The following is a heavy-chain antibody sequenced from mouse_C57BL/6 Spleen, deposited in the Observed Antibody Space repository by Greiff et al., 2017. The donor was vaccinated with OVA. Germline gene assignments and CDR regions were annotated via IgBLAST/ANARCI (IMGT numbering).Heavy chain of an antibody. CDR1: GYSITSDY. CDR2: ISYSGST. J-gene: IGHJ1*03. D-gene: IGHD3-3*01. Sequence: EVMLVESGPGLAKPSQTLSLTCSVTGYSITSDYWNWIRTFPGNKLEYMGYISYSGSTYYNPSLKSRISITRDTSKTQYYLPLNSVTTEDTATYYGARWLGSHWYFDVWGTGTTVTVSS. V-gene: IGHV3-8*01. CDR3: ARWLGSHWYFDV.